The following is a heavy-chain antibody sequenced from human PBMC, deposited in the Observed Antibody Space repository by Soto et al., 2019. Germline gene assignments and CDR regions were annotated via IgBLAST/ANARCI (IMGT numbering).Heavy chain of an antibody. D-gene: IGHD2-2*01. CDR1: GFTFSSYA. CDR3: ARRGYCSSTCCRRPNSNIDY. V-gene: IGHV3-30-3*01. J-gene: IGHJ4*02. CDR2: ISYDGSNK. Sequence: GGSLRLSCAASGFTFSSYAMHWVRQGPGKGLEWVAVISYDGSNKYYADSVKGRFTISRDNSKNTLYLQMNSLRAEDTAVYYCARRGYCSSTCCRRPNSNIDYWGQGTLVTVSS.